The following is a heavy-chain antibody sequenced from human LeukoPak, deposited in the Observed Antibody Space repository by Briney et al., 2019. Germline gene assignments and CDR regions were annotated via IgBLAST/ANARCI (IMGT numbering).Heavy chain of an antibody. CDR2: MYYSGST. J-gene: IGHJ5*02. CDR1: GGSISSGDYY. CDR3: ARPYYYDSRIDP. V-gene: IGHV4-30-4*01. D-gene: IGHD3-22*01. Sequence: SETLSLTCTVSGGSISSGDYYWSWIRQPPGKGLEWNAYMYYSGSTYYNPSLKSRVTMSADTSKNQLSLKLSSVTAADTAVYYCARPYYYDSRIDPWGQGILVTVSS.